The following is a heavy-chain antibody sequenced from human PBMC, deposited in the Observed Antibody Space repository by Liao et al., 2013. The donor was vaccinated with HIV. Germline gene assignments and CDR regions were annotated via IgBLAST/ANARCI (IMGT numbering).Heavy chain of an antibody. D-gene: IGHD3-3*01. V-gene: IGHV4-61*02. CDR2: IYTSGNT. J-gene: IGHJ6*03. CDR3: AREGYDFWSGYHYYYMDV. Sequence: QVQLRESGPGLVKPSQTLSLTCTVSGGSISSDSYYWSWFRQPAGKGLEWIGRIYTSGNTNYNPSLKSRVTISIDTSKNQFSLNLSSVTAADTAVYYCAREGYDFWSGYHYYYMDVWGKGTTVTVSS. CDR1: GGSISSDSYY.